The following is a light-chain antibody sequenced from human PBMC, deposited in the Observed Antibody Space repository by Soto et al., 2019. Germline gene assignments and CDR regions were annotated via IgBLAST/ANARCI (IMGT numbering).Light chain of an antibody. J-gene: IGKJ1*01. CDR1: QSVSSGY. V-gene: IGKV3-20*01. CDR3: QQYGGPLQT. CDR2: AAS. Sequence: EIVLTQSPGTLSLSPGERATLYCRASQSVSSGYLAWYQQKPGQAPRLLIYAASSRAAGIPDRFSGSGSGTDFTLTISRLDAEDFAVYYCQQYGGPLQTFGQGTKVDIK.